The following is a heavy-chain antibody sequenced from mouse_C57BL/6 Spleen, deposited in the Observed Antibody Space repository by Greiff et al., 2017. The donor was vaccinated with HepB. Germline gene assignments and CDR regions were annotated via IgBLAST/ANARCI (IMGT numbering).Heavy chain of an antibody. CDR1: GYTFTDYY. CDR2: INPNNGGT. D-gene: IGHD3-2*02. CDR3: ARLEARSNSFDY. V-gene: IGHV1-26*01. Sequence: EVQLQQSGPELVKPGASVKISCKASGYTFTDYYMNWVKQSHGKSLEWIGDINPNNGGTSYNQKFKGKATLTVDKSSSTAYMELRSLTSEDSAVYYCARLEARSNSFDYWGQGTTLTVSS. J-gene: IGHJ2*01.